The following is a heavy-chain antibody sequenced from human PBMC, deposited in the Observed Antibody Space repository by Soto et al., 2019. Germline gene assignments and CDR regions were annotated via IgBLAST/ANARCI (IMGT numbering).Heavy chain of an antibody. CDR1: GYTFTSYD. D-gene: IGHD4-4*01. CDR3: ARLSTTVTLTDY. CDR2: MNPNSGNT. J-gene: IGHJ4*02. V-gene: IGHV1-8*01. Sequence: ASVKVSCKDSGYTFTSYDINWVRQATGQGLEWMGWMNPNSGNTGYAQKFQGRVTMTRNTSISTAYMELSSLRSEDTAVYYCARLSTTVTLTDYWGQGTLVTVSS.